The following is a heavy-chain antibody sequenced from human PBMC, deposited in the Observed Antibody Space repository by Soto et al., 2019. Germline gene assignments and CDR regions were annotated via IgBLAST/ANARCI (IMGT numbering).Heavy chain of an antibody. CDR1: GGTFSSYA. J-gene: IGHJ1*01. D-gene: IGHD3-22*01. CDR3: ASRMGYYNSSRYYFTEEIYFQQ. CDR2: IIPMFGTA. Sequence: QVQTMQSGAEEKKPGSSVKVSCKASGGTFSSYAISWVRQAPVQGLEWMGEIIPMFGTANYAQKFQGRVTMTADKSTSTGYMELSSLKSEDTALYYCASRMGYYNSSRYYFTEEIYFQQWGQGTLVTVAS. V-gene: IGHV1-69*06.